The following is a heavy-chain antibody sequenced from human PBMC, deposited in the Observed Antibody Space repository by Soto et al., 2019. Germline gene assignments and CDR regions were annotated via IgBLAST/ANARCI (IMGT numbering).Heavy chain of an antibody. D-gene: IGHD2-2*01. V-gene: IGHV1-18*01. CDR2: ISANFGTA. Sequence: RASVKVSCKASGGTFSSYAISWVRRAPGQGLEWMGWISANFGTANYAQKLQGRVTMTTDTSTSTAYMELRSLRSDDTAVYYCAITIVVVLGNWFDPWGQGTLVTVSS. J-gene: IGHJ5*02. CDR3: AITIVVVLGNWFDP. CDR1: GGTFSSYA.